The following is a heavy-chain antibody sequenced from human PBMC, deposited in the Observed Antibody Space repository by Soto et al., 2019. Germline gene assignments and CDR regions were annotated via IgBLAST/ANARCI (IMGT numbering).Heavy chain of an antibody. J-gene: IGHJ4*02. CDR3: AKAYRGAAVTNYFDY. D-gene: IGHD6-13*01. Sequence: HPGGSLRLSCAASGFTFTSYAMSWVRQAPGEGLEWVSAVSSSGANTFYADSVKGRFTISRDTSKNTLFLQMNSLRAEDTAVYYCAKAYRGAAVTNYFDYWGQGTLVTVSS. V-gene: IGHV3-23*01. CDR2: VSSSGANT. CDR1: GFTFTSYA.